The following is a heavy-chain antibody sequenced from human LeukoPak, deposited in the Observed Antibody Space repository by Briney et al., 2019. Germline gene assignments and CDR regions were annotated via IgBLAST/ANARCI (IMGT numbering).Heavy chain of an antibody. CDR2: INPNSGDR. D-gene: IGHD1-14*01. J-gene: IGHJ3*02. V-gene: IGHV1-2*02. Sequence: ASVKVSCKASGYTVSGFYIHWVRQAPGQRLEWMGWINPNSGDRNYAQKFQGRVTMTRDTSISTAYMERSRLRSDDTAVYYCARDTRRSDAFDIWSQGTMVTVSS. CDR3: ARDTRRSDAFDI. CDR1: GYTVSGFY.